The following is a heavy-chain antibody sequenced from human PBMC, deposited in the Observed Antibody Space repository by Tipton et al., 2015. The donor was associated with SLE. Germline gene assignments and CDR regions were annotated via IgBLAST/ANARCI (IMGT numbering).Heavy chain of an antibody. J-gene: IGHJ4*02. CDR1: GGSISSSSYY. D-gene: IGHD3-22*01. CDR3: ATTYYDNNGGSFDC. Sequence: GLVKPSETLSLTCTVSGGSISSSSYYWGWIRQPPGKGLEWIGNIYYSGSAYYNPSLMSRVTISVDTSKNQFSLKLSSVTAADTAVYYCATTYYDNNGGSFDCWGQGTLVTVSS. V-gene: IGHV4-39*01. CDR2: IYYSGSA.